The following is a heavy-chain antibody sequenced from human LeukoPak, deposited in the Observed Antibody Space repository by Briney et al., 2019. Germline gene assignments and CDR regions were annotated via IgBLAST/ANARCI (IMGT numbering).Heavy chain of an antibody. CDR3: ARDLMVITLYYFDY. Sequence: SETLSLTCTVSGYSIGSGFYWGWIRQPPGKGLEWIGSIYHSGSTYYNPSLKSRVTISVDTSRNQFSLKLSSVTAADTAVYYCARDLMVITLYYFDYLGQGTLVTVSS. CDR2: IYHSGST. J-gene: IGHJ4*02. D-gene: IGHD3-22*01. CDR1: GYSIGSGFY. V-gene: IGHV4-38-2*02.